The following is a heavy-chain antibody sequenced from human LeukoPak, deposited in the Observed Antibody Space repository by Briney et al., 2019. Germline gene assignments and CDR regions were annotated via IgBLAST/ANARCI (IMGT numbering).Heavy chain of an antibody. J-gene: IGHJ4*02. Sequence: PGGSLRLSCEASGFTFANDRMSWVRQAPGKGLEWVSTVYGGGNTAYAHAVKGRFTISRNTSKNTLLLQMNSLRAEDTALYFCVRERFGANVENWGQGALVIVSS. CDR3: VRERFGANVEN. CDR1: GFTFANDR. D-gene: IGHD5-24*01. CDR2: VYGGGNT. V-gene: IGHV3-53*01.